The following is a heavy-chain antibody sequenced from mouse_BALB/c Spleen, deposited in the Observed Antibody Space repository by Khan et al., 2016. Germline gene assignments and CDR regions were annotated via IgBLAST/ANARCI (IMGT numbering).Heavy chain of an antibody. CDR1: GDSITSGY. J-gene: IGHJ2*01. CDR3: ATYDGYYSDY. D-gene: IGHD2-3*01. CDR2: ISYSGST. Sequence: EVQLQESGPSLVKPSQTLSLTCSVTGDSITSGYWNWLRKFPGNKLEYMGYISYSGSTYYNPSHKSRIAITRATSTNQYYMQLISVTTEDTATYNCATYDGYYSDYWGQGTTLTVSS. V-gene: IGHV3-8*02.